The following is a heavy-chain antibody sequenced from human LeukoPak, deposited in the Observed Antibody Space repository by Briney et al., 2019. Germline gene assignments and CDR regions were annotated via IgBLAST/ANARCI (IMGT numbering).Heavy chain of an antibody. CDR2: IKQDGSEK. D-gene: IGHD3-16*02. CDR3: ASSLAEYFDY. CDR1: GFTFSSYW. J-gene: IGHJ4*02. Sequence: GGSLRLSCAASGFTFSSYWMSWVRQAPGKGLEWVANIKQDGSEKYYVDSVKGRFTISRDNPKHSLYLQMNSLRAEDTAVYYCASSLAEYFDYWGQGTLVTVSS. V-gene: IGHV3-7*01.